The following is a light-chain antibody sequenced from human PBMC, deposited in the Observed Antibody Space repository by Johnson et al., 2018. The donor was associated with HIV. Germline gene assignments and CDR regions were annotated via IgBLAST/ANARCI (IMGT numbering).Light chain of an antibody. CDR1: SSNIGNNY. Sequence: QSVLSQPPSVSAAPGQKVTISCSGSSSNIGNNYVSWYQQLPGTAPKLLIYDNNKRPSGIPDRFSGSKSGPSATRGITGLQTGDEADYYCGTWDSSLSAYVFGNGTKVTVL. V-gene: IGLV1-51*01. CDR3: GTWDSSLSAYV. CDR2: DNN. J-gene: IGLJ1*01.